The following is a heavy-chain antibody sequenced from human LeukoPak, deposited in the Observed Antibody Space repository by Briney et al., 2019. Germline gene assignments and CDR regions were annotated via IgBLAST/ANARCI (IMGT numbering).Heavy chain of an antibody. CDR2: ISYSGST. CDR3: ARGIVVVPAAYFDY. CDR1: GGSISSDY. V-gene: IGHV4-59*01. Sequence: SETLSLTCTVSGGSISSDYWSWIRQTPGKGLEWIAYISYSGSTNSNPSLKSRVTMSLDTSKNQLSLKLTSVTAADTAVYYCARGIVVVPAAYFDYWGQGTLVTVSS. D-gene: IGHD2-2*01. J-gene: IGHJ4*02.